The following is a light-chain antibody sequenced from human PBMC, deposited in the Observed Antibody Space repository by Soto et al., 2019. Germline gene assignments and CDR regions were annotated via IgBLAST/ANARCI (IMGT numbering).Light chain of an antibody. CDR3: QQYGSSST. CDR2: RAF. J-gene: IGKJ1*01. Sequence: EIALTQSPGTLSLSPGERATLSCRASQSVRSNYLAWYQQKPGQAPRLLLYRAFIRATGIQDRFSGSGSGTDFTITISRLEPEDFAMYYWQQYGSSSTFGQGTEVEIK. V-gene: IGKV3-20*01. CDR1: QSVRSNY.